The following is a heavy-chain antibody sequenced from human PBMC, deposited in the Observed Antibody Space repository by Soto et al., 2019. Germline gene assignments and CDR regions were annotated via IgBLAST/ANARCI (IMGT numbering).Heavy chain of an antibody. CDR1: GGSISSGGYY. D-gene: IGHD4-17*01. CDR3: ARVYTHDYDWFDP. Sequence: SETLSLTCTVSGGSISSGGYYWSWIRQHPGKGLEWIGYIYYSGSTYYNPSLKSRVTISVDPSKNQFSLKLSSVTAADTAVYYCARVYTHDYDWFDPWGQGTLVTVSS. CDR2: IYYSGST. J-gene: IGHJ5*02. V-gene: IGHV4-31*03.